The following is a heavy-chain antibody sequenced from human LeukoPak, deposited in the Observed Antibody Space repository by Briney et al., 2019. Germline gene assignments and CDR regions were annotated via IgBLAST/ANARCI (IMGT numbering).Heavy chain of an antibody. Sequence: SETLSLTCAVYGGSFSSYYWSWIRQPPGKGLEWIGYIYYSGSTNYNPSLKSRITISVDTSKNQFSLKLSSVTAADTAVYYCARALAAAGSRAVDYWGQGTLVTVSS. CDR1: GGSFSSYY. D-gene: IGHD6-13*01. J-gene: IGHJ4*02. V-gene: IGHV4-59*01. CDR3: ARALAAAGSRAVDY. CDR2: IYYSGST.